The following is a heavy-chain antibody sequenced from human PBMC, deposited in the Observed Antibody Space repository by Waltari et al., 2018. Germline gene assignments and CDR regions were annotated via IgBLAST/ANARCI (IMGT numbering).Heavy chain of an antibody. D-gene: IGHD3-3*01. CDR1: GGSFSGYY. CDR2: INHSGST. CDR3: AAGREVTILVGNWFDP. Sequence: QVQLQQWGAGLLKPSETLSLTCAVYGGSFSGYYWSWIRQPPGKGLEWIGEINHSGSTNYNPSLKIRGTISVDTSKNQFSLKLSSGTAADTAVYYCAAGREVTILVGNWFDPWGQGTLVTVSS. V-gene: IGHV4-34*01. J-gene: IGHJ5*02.